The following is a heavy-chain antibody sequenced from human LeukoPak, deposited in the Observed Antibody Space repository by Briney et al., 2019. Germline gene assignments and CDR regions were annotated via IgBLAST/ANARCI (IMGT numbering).Heavy chain of an antibody. CDR3: ARGGYYGSGSFYGMDV. Sequence: SVKVPCKASGGTFSSYAISWVRQAPGQGLEWMGRIIPILGIANYAQKFQGRVTITADKSTSTAYMELSSLRSEDTAVYYCARGGYYGSGSFYGMDVWGQGTTVTVSS. J-gene: IGHJ6*02. D-gene: IGHD3-10*01. V-gene: IGHV1-69*04. CDR1: GGTFSSYA. CDR2: IIPILGIA.